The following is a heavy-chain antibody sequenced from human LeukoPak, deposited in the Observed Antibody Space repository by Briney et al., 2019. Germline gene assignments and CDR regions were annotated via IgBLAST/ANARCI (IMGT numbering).Heavy chain of an antibody. Sequence: PSETLSLTCTVSGGSISSGGYYWRWIRQHPGKGLEWIGYIYYSGSTYYNPSLKSRVTISVDTSKNQFSLKLSSVTAADTAVYYCAATRRKYHQTGDNWFDPWGQGTLVTVSS. D-gene: IGHD2-2*01. CDR3: AATRRKYHQTGDNWFDP. CDR2: IYYSGST. J-gene: IGHJ5*02. CDR1: GGSISSGGYY. V-gene: IGHV4-31*03.